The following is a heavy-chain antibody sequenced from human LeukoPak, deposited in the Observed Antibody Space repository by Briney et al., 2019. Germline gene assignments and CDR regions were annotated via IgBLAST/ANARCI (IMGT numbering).Heavy chain of an antibody. Sequence: SETLSLTCTVSGGSISSYYWSWIRQPPGKGLEWIGDIYYSGSTNYNPSLKSRVTISVDTSKNQFSLKLSSVTAADTAVYYCARTHDILTGYHIDYWGQGTLVTVSS. CDR1: GGSISSYY. CDR3: ARTHDILTGYHIDY. D-gene: IGHD3-9*01. CDR2: IYYSGST. J-gene: IGHJ4*02. V-gene: IGHV4-59*08.